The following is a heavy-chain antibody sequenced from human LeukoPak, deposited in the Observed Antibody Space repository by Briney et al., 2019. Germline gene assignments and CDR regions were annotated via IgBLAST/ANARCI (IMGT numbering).Heavy chain of an antibody. D-gene: IGHD5-24*01. CDR3: ARGPARWVQYNWFVP. J-gene: IGHJ5*02. Sequence: ASVKVSCKASGRTFSSYAISGVRQAPGQGLEWMGGIIPIFGTANYAKKFQGRVTVTADESTSTASLGLSSLRSEDTAVYCCARGPARWVQYNWFVPWGQGTLVSVSS. CDR2: IIPIFGTA. V-gene: IGHV1-69*13. CDR1: GRTFSSYA.